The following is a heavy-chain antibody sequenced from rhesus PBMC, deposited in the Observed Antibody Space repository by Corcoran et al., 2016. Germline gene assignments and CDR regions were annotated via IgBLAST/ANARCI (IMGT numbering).Heavy chain of an antibody. J-gene: IGHJ1*01. CDR3: VGSFEYFEF. Sequence: EVQLVESGGGLVQPGGSLRPSCAASGFTFSSTRMNWIRQAPGKRLGWVADIKYDGSEKYYVDSLQGRFTISRDNAKNSLYLQMNSLRAEDTAVYYCVGSFEYFEFWGQGALVTVSS. V-gene: IGHV3S35*01. CDR1: GFTFSSTR. CDR2: IKYDGSEK.